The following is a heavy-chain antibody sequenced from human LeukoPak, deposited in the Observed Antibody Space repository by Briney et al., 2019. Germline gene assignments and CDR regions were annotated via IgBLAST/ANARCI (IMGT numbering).Heavy chain of an antibody. V-gene: IGHV3-23*01. CDR1: GFTFSSYA. J-gene: IGHJ5*02. CDR2: ISGSGGST. Sequence: PGGSLRLSCAASGFTFSSYAMSWVRQAPGKGLEWVSAISGSGGSTYYADSVKGRFTISRDNSKNTLYLQMNSLRAEDTAVYYCAKDKAPGYYYDSSGYPNWFDPWGQGTLVTVSS. CDR3: AKDKAPGYYYDSSGYPNWFDP. D-gene: IGHD3-22*01.